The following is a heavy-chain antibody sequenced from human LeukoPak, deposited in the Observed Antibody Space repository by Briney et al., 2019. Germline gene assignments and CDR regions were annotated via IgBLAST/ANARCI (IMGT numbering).Heavy chain of an antibody. D-gene: IGHD2-21*02. Sequence: PGGSLRLSCAASGFTFSSYEMNWVRQAPGKGLEWISYISSSGSTIYYADSAKGRFTISRDNAKNSLYLQMNSLRAEDTAVYYCARLMVTATSDYWGQGTLVTVSS. CDR1: GFTFSSYE. J-gene: IGHJ4*02. V-gene: IGHV3-48*03. CDR2: ISSSGSTI. CDR3: ARLMVTATSDY.